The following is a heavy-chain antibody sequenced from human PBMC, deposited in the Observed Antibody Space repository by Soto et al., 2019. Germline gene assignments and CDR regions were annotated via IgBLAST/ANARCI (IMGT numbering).Heavy chain of an antibody. V-gene: IGHV3-73*01. J-gene: IGHJ4*02. CDR1: GFTFSGSA. Sequence: GGSLRLSCAASGFTFSGSAMHWVRQASGKGLEWVGRIRSKTNSYATAYAASVKGRFTISRDNSKNTLYLQMNSLRAEDTAVYYCAKEEEYSSGCLDHWGQGT. CDR2: IRSKTNSYAT. D-gene: IGHD6-19*01. CDR3: AKEEEYSSGCLDH.